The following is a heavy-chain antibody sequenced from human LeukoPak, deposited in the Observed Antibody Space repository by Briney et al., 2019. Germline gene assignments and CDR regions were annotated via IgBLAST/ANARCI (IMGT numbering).Heavy chain of an antibody. D-gene: IGHD3-16*02. V-gene: IGHV1-18*01. CDR2: ISAYNGNT. J-gene: IGHJ4*02. CDR3: ARDSYVWGSYRPRGDFDY. CDR1: GYTFTSYG. Sequence: GASVKVSCKASGYTFTSYGISWVRQARGQGLEWMGWISAYNGNTNYAQKLQGRVTMTTDTSTSTAYMELRSLRSDDTAVYYCARDSYVWGSYRPRGDFDYWGQGTLVTVSS.